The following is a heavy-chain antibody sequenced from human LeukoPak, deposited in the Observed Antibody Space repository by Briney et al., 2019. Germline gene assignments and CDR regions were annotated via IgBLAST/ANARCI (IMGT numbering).Heavy chain of an antibody. CDR2: INPNSGGT. CDR3: ARDSVPRRYYDILTGSSDFDY. V-gene: IGHV1-2*02. J-gene: IGHJ4*02. D-gene: IGHD3-9*01. Sequence: ASVKVSCKASGYTFTGYYMHWVRQAPGQGLEWMGWINPNSGGTNYAQKFQGRVTMTRDTSISTAYMELSRLRSDDTAVYYCARDSVPRRYYDILTGSSDFDYWGQGTLVTVSS. CDR1: GYTFTGYY.